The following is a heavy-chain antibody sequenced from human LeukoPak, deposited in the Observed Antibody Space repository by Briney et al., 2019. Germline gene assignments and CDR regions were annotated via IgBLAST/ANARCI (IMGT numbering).Heavy chain of an antibody. J-gene: IGHJ6*03. CDR3: ARAQGGYDFYMDV. D-gene: IGHD1-26*01. CDR2: IGSGSTYI. CDR1: GFTFSRYS. V-gene: IGHV3-21*01. Sequence: GGSLRLSCAASGFTFSRYSMNWVRQAPGKGLEWVSSIGSGSTYIYYADSVKGRFTISRDNARNSLFLQINSLRAEDTAVYYCARAQGGYDFYMDVWGKGTTVTVSS.